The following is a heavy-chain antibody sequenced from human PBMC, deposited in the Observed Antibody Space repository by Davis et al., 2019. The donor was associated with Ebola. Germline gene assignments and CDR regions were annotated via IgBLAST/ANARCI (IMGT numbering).Heavy chain of an antibody. J-gene: IGHJ3*02. CDR3: ARDSAGFDI. D-gene: IGHD6-13*01. CDR2: RKEDGSEQ. V-gene: IGHV3-7*01. Sequence: PGGSLRLSCAASGFPFSRWWMSWVRQAPGKGLEWMANRKEDGSEQYYVDSVKGRFTISRDNAKNSLYLQMNSLRAEDTAVYYGARDSAGFDIWGQGTLVTVSS. CDR1: GFPFSRWW.